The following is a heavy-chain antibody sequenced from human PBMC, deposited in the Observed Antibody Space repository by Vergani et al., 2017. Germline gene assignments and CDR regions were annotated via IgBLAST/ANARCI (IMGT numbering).Heavy chain of an antibody. CDR3: TNLWFGELSGVYFDY. D-gene: IGHD3-10*01. CDR1: GFTFSSYG. J-gene: IGHJ4*02. V-gene: IGHV3-30*02. CDR2: IRYDGSNK. Sequence: QVQLVESGGGVVQPGGSLRLSCAASGFTFSSYGMHWVRQAPGKGLEWVAFIRYDGSNKYYADSVKGRFTIPRDNSKNTLYLQMNSLRAEDTAVYYCTNLWFGELSGVYFDYWGQGTLVTVSS.